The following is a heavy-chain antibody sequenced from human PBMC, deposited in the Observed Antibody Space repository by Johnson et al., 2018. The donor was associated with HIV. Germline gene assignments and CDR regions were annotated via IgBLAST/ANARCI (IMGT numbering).Heavy chain of an antibody. V-gene: IGHV3-30*18. CDR3: AKGLARGSIDAFDI. D-gene: IGHD2/OR15-2a*01. CDR2: VSYDGSNK. CDR1: GFTFSSYW. J-gene: IGHJ3*02. Sequence: QVQLVESGGGVVKPGGSLRLSCAASGFTFSSYWMHWVRQAPGKGLVWVAVVSYDGSNKYYADSVKGRFTISRDNSKNTLYLQMNSLRAEDTAVYYCAKGLARGSIDAFDIWGQGTMVTVSS.